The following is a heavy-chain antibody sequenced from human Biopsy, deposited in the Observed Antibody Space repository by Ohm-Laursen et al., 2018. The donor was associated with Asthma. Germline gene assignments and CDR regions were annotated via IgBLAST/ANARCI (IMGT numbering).Heavy chain of an antibody. Sequence: PGTLSLTCSLSSGSGGYMRSGNYYWGWIRQPPGKGLEWIGSIYYSGTTYYNPSLKSRVTIAVETSKNQFSLTLTSVTAADTALYYCAGDLAGHCTSASCYGFDSWGQGAQVTVSS. J-gene: IGHJ5*01. V-gene: IGHV4-39*07. CDR1: SGSGGYMRSGNYY. CDR2: IYYSGTT. D-gene: IGHD2-2*01. CDR3: AGDLAGHCTSASCYGFDS.